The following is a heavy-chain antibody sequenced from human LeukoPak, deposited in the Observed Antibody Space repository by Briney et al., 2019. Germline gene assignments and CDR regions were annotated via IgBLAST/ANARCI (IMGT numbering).Heavy chain of an antibody. CDR3: ARVPNYYDHYYYMDF. J-gene: IGHJ6*03. D-gene: IGHD3-22*01. V-gene: IGHV4-59*01. Sequence: PSETLSLTCTVSGGSISSYYWSWIRQPPGKGLEWIGYIYYSGSTNYNPSLKSRVTISVDTSKNQFSLKLSSVTAADTAVYYCARVPNYYDHYYYMDFWGKGPTVTVSS. CDR1: GGSISSYY. CDR2: IYYSGST.